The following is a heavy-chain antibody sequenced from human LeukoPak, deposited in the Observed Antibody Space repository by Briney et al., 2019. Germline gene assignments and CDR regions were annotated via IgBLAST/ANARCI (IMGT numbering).Heavy chain of an antibody. V-gene: IGHV3-23*01. D-gene: IGHD3-10*01. CDR1: GFAFKTYA. CDR2: ISGSGAIT. J-gene: IGHJ4*02. Sequence: GGSLRLSCAASGFAFKTYAMSWVRQAPGKGLEWVSAISGSGAITYYADSVKGRFTISRDNSKNTLYLQMNSLRAEDTAVYYCAKSPMVRGVIDNWLLPRDEYYFDYWGQGTLVTVSS. CDR3: AKSPMVRGVIDNWLLPRDEYYFDY.